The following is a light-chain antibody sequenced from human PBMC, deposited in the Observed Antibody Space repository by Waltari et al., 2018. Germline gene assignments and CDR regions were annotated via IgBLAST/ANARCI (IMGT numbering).Light chain of an antibody. CDR3: QQYSDWPPT. V-gene: IGKV3-15*01. Sequence: DIVMTQSPATLSLSPGDTATLSCRASQNIGGNLAWYPRRPGQPPRLLIFFTSNRATGVPDRFSGDGSGSDYTLTITSLQSADFATYSCQQYSDWPPTFGQGTKLEI. CDR2: FTS. CDR1: QNIGGN. J-gene: IGKJ2*01.